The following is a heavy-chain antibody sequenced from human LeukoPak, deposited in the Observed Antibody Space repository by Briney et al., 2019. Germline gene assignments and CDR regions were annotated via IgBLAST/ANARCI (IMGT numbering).Heavy chain of an antibody. V-gene: IGHV3-48*03. Sequence: GGSLRLSCAGSGYTFSSYEMNWVRQAPGKGLEWVSYISSSGSTIYYADSVKGRFTISRDNAKNSLYLQMSSLRAEDTAVYYCARDQLSYYYDTLPFFYYGMDVWGQGTTVTVSS. CDR2: ISSSGSTI. D-gene: IGHD3-22*01. CDR1: GYTFSSYE. CDR3: ARDQLSYYYDTLPFFYYGMDV. J-gene: IGHJ6*02.